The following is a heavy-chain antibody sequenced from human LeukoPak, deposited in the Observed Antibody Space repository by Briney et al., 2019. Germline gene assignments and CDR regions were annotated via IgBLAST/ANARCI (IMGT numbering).Heavy chain of an antibody. CDR3: ARCRHSYDSSGFPHY. CDR1: GGTLNSYV. V-gene: IGHV1-69*06. CDR2: IIPISGTT. J-gene: IGHJ4*02. D-gene: IGHD3-22*01. Sequence: GASVKVSCKASGGTLNSYVISWVRQAPGQGLEWMGGIIPISGTTNYAQKFQGRVTITADKSTSTAYMELSSLRSEDTAVYYCARCRHSYDSSGFPHYWGQGTLVTVSS.